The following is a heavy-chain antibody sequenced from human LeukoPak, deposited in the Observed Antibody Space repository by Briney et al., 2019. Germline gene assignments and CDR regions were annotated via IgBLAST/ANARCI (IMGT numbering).Heavy chain of an antibody. CDR1: GYSISSGYY. J-gene: IGHJ6*03. V-gene: IGHV4-38-2*02. CDR2: IYHIGST. D-gene: IGHD6-13*01. CDR3: ARISSSWGYYYYMDV. Sequence: SETLSLTCTVSGYSISSGYYWGWIRQPPGKGLEWFGSIYHIGSTYYNPSLKSRVTISVDTSKNQFSLKLSSVTAADTAVYYCARISSSWGYYYYMDVWGKGTTVTVSS.